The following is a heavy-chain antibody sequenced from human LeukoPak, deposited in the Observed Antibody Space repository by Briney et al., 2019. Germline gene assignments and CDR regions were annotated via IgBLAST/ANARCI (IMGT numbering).Heavy chain of an antibody. CDR2: INHSGST. J-gene: IGHJ4*02. D-gene: IGHD3-10*01. CDR1: GGSFSCYY. V-gene: IGHV4-34*01. Sequence: SETLSLTCAVYGGSFSCYYWSWIRQPPGKGLEWIGEINHSGSTNYNPSLKSRVTISVDTSKNQFSLKLSSVTAADTAMYYCARVRVRGVNDYWGQGTLVTVSS. CDR3: ARVRVRGVNDY.